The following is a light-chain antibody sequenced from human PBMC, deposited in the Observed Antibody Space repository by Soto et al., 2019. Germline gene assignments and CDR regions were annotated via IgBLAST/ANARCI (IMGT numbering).Light chain of an antibody. CDR3: QQYDGYPWT. CDR1: QSFRGL. V-gene: IGKV3-11*01. CDR2: DAY. Sequence: EVVLTQSPVTLSLSPGERATLSCRASQSFRGLLAWYQQKPGQAPRLLIYDAYNRATGIPDRFSGRGSGTDFTITISRLEPEDFAVYYCQQYDGYPWTFGQGTKVEIK. J-gene: IGKJ1*01.